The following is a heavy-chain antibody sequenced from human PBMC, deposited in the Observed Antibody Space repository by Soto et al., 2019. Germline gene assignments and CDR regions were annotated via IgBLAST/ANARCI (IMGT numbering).Heavy chain of an antibody. CDR3: ARPGGSGWFYFDS. CDR2: INHSGSS. V-gene: IGHV4-34*01. Sequence: SETLSLTCAVYGGSFSGYHWTWIRQPPGKGLEWIGEINHSGSSNYNPPLKSRVTISVDTSKNQFSLKLTSVTAADTAVYYCARPGGSGWFYFDSWGQGSQVTVSS. CDR1: GGSFSGYH. D-gene: IGHD6-13*01. J-gene: IGHJ4*02.